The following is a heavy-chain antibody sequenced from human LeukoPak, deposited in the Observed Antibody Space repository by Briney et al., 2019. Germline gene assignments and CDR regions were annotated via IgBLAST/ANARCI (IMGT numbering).Heavy chain of an antibody. V-gene: IGHV4-31*03. CDR1: GGSISSGGYY. J-gene: IGHJ4*02. CDR2: IYYSGST. Sequence: SETLSLTCTVSGGSISSGGYYWSWIRQHPGKGLEWIGYIYYSGSTYYHPSLKSRVTISVDTSKNQFSLKLSSVTAADTAVYYCARIDFWSDYPKDYWGQGTLVTVSS. CDR3: ARIDFWSDYPKDY. D-gene: IGHD3-3*01.